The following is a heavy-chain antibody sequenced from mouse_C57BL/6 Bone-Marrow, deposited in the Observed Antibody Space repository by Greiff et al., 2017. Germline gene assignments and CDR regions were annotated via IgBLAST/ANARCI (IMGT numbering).Heavy chain of an antibody. V-gene: IGHV1-82*01. D-gene: IGHD1-1*01. CDR3: ARSLLRYPHYYAMDY. CDR1: GYAFSSSW. CDR2: IYPGDGDT. J-gene: IGHJ4*01. Sequence: QVQLQQSGPELVKPGASVKISCKASGYAFSSSWMNWVKQRPGKGLEWIGRIYPGDGDTNYNGKFQGKATLTADKSSSTAYMQLSSLTSEDSAVYFCARSLLRYPHYYAMDYWGQGTSVTVSS.